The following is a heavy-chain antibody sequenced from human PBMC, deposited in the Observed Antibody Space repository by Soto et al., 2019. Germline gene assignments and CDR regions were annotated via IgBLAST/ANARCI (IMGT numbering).Heavy chain of an antibody. Sequence: SVKVSCKASGGTFSSYAISWVRQAPGQGLEWMGGIIPIFGSTFYADSVRGRFTISRDNSKNTVNLQMNSLRAEDTAVYYCARDRWAADYWGQGTLVTVSS. V-gene: IGHV1-69*05. D-gene: IGHD3-16*01. CDR1: GGTFSSYA. CDR3: ARDRWAADY. CDR2: IIPIFGST. J-gene: IGHJ4*02.